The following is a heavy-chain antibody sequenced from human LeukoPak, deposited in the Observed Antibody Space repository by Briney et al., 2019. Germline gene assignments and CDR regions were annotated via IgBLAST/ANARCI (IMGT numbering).Heavy chain of an antibody. D-gene: IGHD3-10*02. CDR2: IFYSGST. J-gene: IGHJ5*02. V-gene: IGHV4-39*01. CDR1: GGSISSRSYY. Sequence: SETLSRTCTVSGGSISSRSYYWGWLRQPPGKGLEWIASIFYSGSTYHNPSLKSRVTISVDTSKSQFSLKLSSVTAADTAVYFCARHPLKAYVSDWFDPWGQGTLVTVSS. CDR3: ARHPLKAYVSDWFDP.